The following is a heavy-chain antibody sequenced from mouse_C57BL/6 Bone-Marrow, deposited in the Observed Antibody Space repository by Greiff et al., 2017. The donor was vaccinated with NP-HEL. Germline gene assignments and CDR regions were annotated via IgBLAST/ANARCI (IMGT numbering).Heavy chain of an antibody. D-gene: IGHD2-5*01. CDR1: GFTFSSYG. V-gene: IGHV5-6*01. CDR3: ARHGCSNYYAMDY. Sequence: EVKLVESGGDLVKPGGSLKLSCAASGFTFSSYGMSWVRQTPDKRLEWVATISSGGSYTYYPDSVKGRFTISRDNAKNTLYLQMSSLKSEDTAMYYCARHGCSNYYAMDYWGQGTSVTVSS. J-gene: IGHJ4*01. CDR2: ISSGGSYT.